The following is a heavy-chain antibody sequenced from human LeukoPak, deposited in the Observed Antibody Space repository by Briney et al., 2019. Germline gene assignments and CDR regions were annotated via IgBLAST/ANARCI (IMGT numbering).Heavy chain of an antibody. V-gene: IGHV6-1*01. CDR3: ARGKYCSSSSCYFWFDP. D-gene: IGHD2-2*01. CDR1: GDSVSSNSAA. Sequence: SQTLSLTCAISGDSVSSNSAAWNWIGQSPSRGLEWLGRTYYRPKWYNDYAVSVKSRIIINPDTSKNQFSLQLNSVTPEDTAVYYCARGKYCSSSSCYFWFDPWGQGTLVTVSS. J-gene: IGHJ5*02. CDR2: TYYRPKWYN.